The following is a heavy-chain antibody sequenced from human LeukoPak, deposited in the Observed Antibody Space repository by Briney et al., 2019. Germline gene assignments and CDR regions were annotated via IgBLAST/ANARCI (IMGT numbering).Heavy chain of an antibody. Sequence: SETLSLTCAVSGGSISSGGYSWSWIRQPPGKGPEWIGYIYHSGSTYYNPSLKSRVTISVDRSKNQFSLKLSSVTAADTAVYYCASFEGYYDSSGYYYGAFDIWGQGTMVTVSS. CDR2: IYHSGST. J-gene: IGHJ3*02. CDR1: GGSISSGGYS. D-gene: IGHD3-22*01. V-gene: IGHV4-30-2*01. CDR3: ASFEGYYDSSGYYYGAFDI.